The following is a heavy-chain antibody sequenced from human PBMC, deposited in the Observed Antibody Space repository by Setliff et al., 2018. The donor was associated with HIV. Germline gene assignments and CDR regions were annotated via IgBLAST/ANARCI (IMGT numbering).Heavy chain of an antibody. V-gene: IGHV4-39*07. Sequence: PSETLSLTCTVSGDSISSSSYYWGWIRQPPGKGLEWIGSISYSGSTYYNPSLKSRVTISVDTSKNQFSLKLSSVTAADTAVYYCARGGTYYNFCSAYSPHPLDYWGQGTLVTVSS. CDR1: GDSISSSSYY. CDR3: ARGGTYYNFCSAYSPHPLDY. D-gene: IGHD3-3*01. CDR2: ISYSGST. J-gene: IGHJ4*02.